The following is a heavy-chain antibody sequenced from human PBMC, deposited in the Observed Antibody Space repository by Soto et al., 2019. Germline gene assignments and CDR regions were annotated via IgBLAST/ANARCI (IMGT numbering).Heavy chain of an antibody. J-gene: IGHJ4*02. CDR2: IFPGDSDT. CDR1: GYTFTNYW. V-gene: IGHV5-51*01. Sequence: PXESLTISCKAIGYTFTNYWIGLVRQTPGKGLEWMGIIFPGDSDTRYNPSFEGQVTVSADESISTAYLQWNTLKASDTAMYYCVRPNFGALTHFDFWGQGTLVTVSS. D-gene: IGHD3-16*01. CDR3: VRPNFGALTHFDF.